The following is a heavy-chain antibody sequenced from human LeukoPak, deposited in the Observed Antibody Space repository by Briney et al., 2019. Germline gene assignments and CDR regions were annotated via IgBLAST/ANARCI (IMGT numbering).Heavy chain of an antibody. CDR2: LNQSGST. Sequence: PSETLSLTCAVYGGSFSGYYWTWIRQPPGKGLEWIGELNQSGSTNYKPSLKSRVTISVDTSKNQFSLMLSSVTAADTAVYYCARREFPLLGPYFFDYWGQGTLVTVSS. V-gene: IGHV4-34*01. D-gene: IGHD7-27*01. CDR3: ARREFPLLGPYFFDY. J-gene: IGHJ4*02. CDR1: GGSFSGYY.